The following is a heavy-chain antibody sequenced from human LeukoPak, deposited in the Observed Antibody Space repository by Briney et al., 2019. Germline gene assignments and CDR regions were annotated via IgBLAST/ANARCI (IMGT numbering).Heavy chain of an antibody. V-gene: IGHV4-59*01. CDR2: VYYSGST. J-gene: IGHJ4*02. CDR1: GDSISSYY. D-gene: IGHD6-13*01. CDR3: ARSLAAAAIGPGYDY. Sequence: SETLSLTCTVSGDSISSYYWCWIRQPPGKGLEWIGYVYYSGSTDYNPSLRSRVAISVDTSKNQFSLRLTSMTAADTAVYYCARSLAAAAIGPGYDYWGQGTLVTVSS.